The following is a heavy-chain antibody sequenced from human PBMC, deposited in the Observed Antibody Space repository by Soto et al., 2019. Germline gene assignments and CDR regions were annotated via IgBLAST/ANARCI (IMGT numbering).Heavy chain of an antibody. CDR3: ARVFITLIALNWLDP. J-gene: IGHJ5*02. Sequence: GGSLRLSCAASGFTFSSHAMHWVRQAPGKGLEWLALISYDGRSEYYADSVKGRFTISRDNSKNTLYLQMNSVRAEDTAVYYCARVFITLIALNWLDPWGQGTLVTVSS. D-gene: IGHD3-22*01. V-gene: IGHV3-30*04. CDR1: GFTFSSHA. CDR2: ISYDGRSE.